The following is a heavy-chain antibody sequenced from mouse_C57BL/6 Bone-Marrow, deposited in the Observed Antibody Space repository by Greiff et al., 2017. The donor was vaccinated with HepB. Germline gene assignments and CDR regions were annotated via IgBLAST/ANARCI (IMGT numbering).Heavy chain of an antibody. J-gene: IGHJ3*01. CDR2: ISDGGSYT. V-gene: IGHV5-4*01. CDR3: ARAPYGSSKAWFAY. D-gene: IGHD1-1*01. Sequence: EVHLVESGGGLVKPGGSLKLSCAASGFTFSSYAMSWVRQTPEKRLEWVATISDGGSYTYYPDNVKGRFTISRDNAKNNLYLQMSHLKSEDTAMYYCARAPYGSSKAWFAYWGQGTLVTVSA. CDR1: GFTFSSYA.